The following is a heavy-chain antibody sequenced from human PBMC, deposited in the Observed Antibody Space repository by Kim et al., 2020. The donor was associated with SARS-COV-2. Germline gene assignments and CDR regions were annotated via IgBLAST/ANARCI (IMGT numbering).Heavy chain of an antibody. D-gene: IGHD5-18*01. V-gene: IGHV3-9*01. CDR3: AKDRHRGYSYGFLGY. J-gene: IGHJ4*02. Sequence: AEPVKGRFTSSRDNANNSLYLQMNSLRAEDTALYYCAKDRHRGYSYGFLGYWGQGTLVTVSS.